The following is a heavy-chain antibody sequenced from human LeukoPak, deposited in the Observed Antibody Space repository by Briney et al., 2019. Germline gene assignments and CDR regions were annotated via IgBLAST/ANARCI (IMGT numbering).Heavy chain of an antibody. CDR1: GITFSSYW. D-gene: IGHD3-3*01. Sequence: GGSLRLSCAASGITFSSYWMHWVRQAPGKGLVWVSRINSDGSSTTYADSVKGRFNISRDNAKNTLYLEMNSLRAEDTAVYYCAREPADFGDNWFDPWGQGTLVTVSS. V-gene: IGHV3-74*01. CDR3: AREPADFGDNWFDP. CDR2: INSDGSST. J-gene: IGHJ5*02.